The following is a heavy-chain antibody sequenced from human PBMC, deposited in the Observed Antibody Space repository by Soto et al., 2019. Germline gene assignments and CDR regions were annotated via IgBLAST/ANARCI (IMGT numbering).Heavy chain of an antibody. V-gene: IGHV4-31*03. D-gene: IGHD2-2*01. Sequence: QVQLQESGPGLVKPSQTLSLTCTVSGGSISSGGYYWSWIRQHPGKGLEWIGYIYYSGSTYYNPSLKSRVTISVDTSKNQFSLKLSSVTAADTAVYYCARRGRGVPAAQGVFDYWGQGTLVTVSS. J-gene: IGHJ4*02. CDR3: ARRGRGVPAAQGVFDY. CDR1: GGSISSGGYY. CDR2: IYYSGST.